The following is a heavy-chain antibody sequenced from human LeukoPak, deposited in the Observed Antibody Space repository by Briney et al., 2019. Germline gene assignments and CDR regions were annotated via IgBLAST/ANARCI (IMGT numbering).Heavy chain of an antibody. CDR2: ISGSGGST. CDR3: AKDEGGYSSSGSPFDY. CDR1: GFTFSSYV. D-gene: IGHD6-13*01. Sequence: GGPLRLSCAASGFTFSSYVMSWVRQAAGKGVEWVSAISGSGGSTYYAGSVNGRFTISRDNSKNTVYLQMNSLGAEDTYVYYCAKDEGGYSSSGSPFDYWGQGTLVTVSS. J-gene: IGHJ4*02. V-gene: IGHV3-23*01.